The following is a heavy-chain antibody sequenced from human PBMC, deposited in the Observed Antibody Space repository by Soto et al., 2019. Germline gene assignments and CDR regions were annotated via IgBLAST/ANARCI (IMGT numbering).Heavy chain of an antibody. CDR2: IYHSGST. J-gene: IGHJ4*02. D-gene: IGHD6-13*01. CDR1: GGSISSGGYS. Sequence: QLQLQESGSGLVKPSQTLSLTCAVSGGSISSGGYSWSWIRQPPGKGLEWIGYIYHSGSTYYNPSLRIRVTKPGDRSKTKFSVRLSSVPAGDTAVYYWARRRKPTCCRSWYGFVDHGGRETLVTVPS. CDR3: ARRRKPTCCRSWYGFVDH. V-gene: IGHV4-30-2*01.